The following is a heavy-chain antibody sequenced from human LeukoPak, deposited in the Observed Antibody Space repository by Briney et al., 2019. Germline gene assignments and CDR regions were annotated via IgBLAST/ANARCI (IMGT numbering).Heavy chain of an antibody. CDR1: GFTFTRYD. D-gene: IGHD3-10*01. Sequence: GASVKVSCKASGFTFTRYDINWVRQATGQGLEWMGWMNPNNGNTGYAQTFQGRVTMTGDTFTSTAYMELRSLTSEDTAVYYCVRDGEGLAISVNYWFDLWGQGTLVTVSS. J-gene: IGHJ5*02. CDR3: VRDGEGLAISVNYWFDL. CDR2: MNPNNGNT. V-gene: IGHV1-8*01.